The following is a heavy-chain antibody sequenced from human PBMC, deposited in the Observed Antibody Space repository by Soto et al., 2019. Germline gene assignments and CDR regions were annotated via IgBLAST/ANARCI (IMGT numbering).Heavy chain of an antibody. V-gene: IGHV1-8*01. CDR3: ARERSGSSDY. J-gene: IGHJ4*02. D-gene: IGHD1-26*01. CDR1: GYTLTSSD. Sequence: GASVKVSCKASGYTLTSSDINWVRQAPGQGLEWMGWMNPNTRNTGYAQKFQGRVTMTRNTSISTAYMELSSLRSEDTAVYYCARERSGSSDYWGQGTLVTVS. CDR2: MNPNTRNT.